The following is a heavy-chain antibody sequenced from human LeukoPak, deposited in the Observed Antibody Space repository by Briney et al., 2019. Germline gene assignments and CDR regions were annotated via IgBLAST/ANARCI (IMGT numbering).Heavy chain of an antibody. Sequence: GRSLRLSCAASGFTFSSYGMHWVRQAPGKGLEWVANIKEDGSAKYSVDSVKGRFTISRDNAKNTLYLQMNSLRAEDTAVYYCARDSPGYGAYDLGWGQGTLVTVSS. CDR2: IKEDGSAK. V-gene: IGHV3-7*04. J-gene: IGHJ4*02. CDR3: ARDSPGYGAYDLG. D-gene: IGHD5-12*01. CDR1: GFTFSSYG.